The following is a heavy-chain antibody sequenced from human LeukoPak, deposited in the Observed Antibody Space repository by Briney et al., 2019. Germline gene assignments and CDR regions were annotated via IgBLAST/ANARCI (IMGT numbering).Heavy chain of an antibody. CDR1: GGTFSSYA. CDR2: IIPIFGTA. Sequence: ASVKVSCKASGGTFSSYAISWVRQAPGQGLEWMGGIIPIFGTANYAQKFQGRVTIAADESTSTAYMELSSLRSEDTAVYYCARSLSWAGYSSGWYKGFDYWGQGTLVTVSS. J-gene: IGHJ4*02. V-gene: IGHV1-69*13. CDR3: ARSLSWAGYSSGWYKGFDY. D-gene: IGHD6-19*01.